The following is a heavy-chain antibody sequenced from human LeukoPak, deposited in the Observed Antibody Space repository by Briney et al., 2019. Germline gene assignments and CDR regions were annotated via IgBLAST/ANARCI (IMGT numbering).Heavy chain of an antibody. CDR3: ARVGDYYDSSGYNYFDY. V-gene: IGHV3-7*01. CDR1: GLTFSSYW. J-gene: IGHJ4*02. D-gene: IGHD3-22*01. CDR2: IKQDGREK. Sequence: PGGSLRLSCAVSGLTFSSYWMSWVRQAPGKGLEWVANIKQDGREKYYVDSVKGRSTISRDNAKNSLYLQMNSLRAEDTAVYYCARVGDYYDSSGYNYFDYWGQGTLVTVSS.